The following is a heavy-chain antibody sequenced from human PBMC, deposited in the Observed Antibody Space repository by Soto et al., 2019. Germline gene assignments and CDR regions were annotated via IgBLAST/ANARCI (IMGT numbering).Heavy chain of an antibody. CDR3: ARGHCSSTTCRLHHYYYYGMDV. Sequence: GESLKISCKGSGYSFAGYWIDLVRQMPVKGLEWMGIIYPDDSESSYSPSFQGQVTFSVDKSISTAYLQWGSLKASDTAIYYCARGHCSSTTCRLHHYYYYGMDVWGQGTSVTVYS. J-gene: IGHJ6*02. D-gene: IGHD2-2*01. V-gene: IGHV5-51*01. CDR1: GYSFAGYW. CDR2: IYPDDSES.